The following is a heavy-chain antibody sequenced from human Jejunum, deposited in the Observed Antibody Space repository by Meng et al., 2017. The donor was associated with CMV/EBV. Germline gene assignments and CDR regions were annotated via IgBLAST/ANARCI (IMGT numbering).Heavy chain of an antibody. D-gene: IGHD3-3*01. J-gene: IGHJ4*02. V-gene: IGHV4-30-4*08. CDR2: IHDTGST. Sequence: LQDAGQGLGIPSRTLVPPGPFSGCSIGSCDYYWSWIRQPPGKGLEWIGYIHDTGSTSHNPSLKSRVDISLGTSKNQFSLTLNSVTAEDTAVYFCARGSIFVSFDSWGQGTLVTVSS. CDR3: ARGSIFVSFDS. CDR1: GCSIGSCDYY.